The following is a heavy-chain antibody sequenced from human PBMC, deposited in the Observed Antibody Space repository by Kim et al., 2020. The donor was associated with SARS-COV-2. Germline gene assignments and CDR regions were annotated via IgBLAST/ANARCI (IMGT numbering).Heavy chain of an antibody. Sequence: SVKVSCKASGGTFTSYAISWVRQAPGQGLEWMGRIIPIPGIANYAQKFQGRVTITADKSTSTAYMELSSLRSEDTAVYYCARTIAAAGPDYWGQGTLVTVSP. V-gene: IGHV1-69*04. CDR2: IIPIPGIA. J-gene: IGHJ4*02. CDR1: GGTFTSYA. D-gene: IGHD6-6*01. CDR3: ARTIAAAGPDY.